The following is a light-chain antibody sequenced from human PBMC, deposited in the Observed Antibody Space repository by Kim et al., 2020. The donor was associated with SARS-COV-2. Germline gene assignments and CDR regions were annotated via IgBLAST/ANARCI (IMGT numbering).Light chain of an antibody. CDR1: SGHSTYA. Sequence: QPVLTQSPSAAASLGASVKLTCTLSSGHSTYAIAWHQQQPEKGPRYLMKVNSDGSLHKGDGIPDRFSGSSSGAERYLSISSLQSEDEGDYYCQTWDTGIRVFGGGTQLTVL. CDR3: QTWDTGIRV. CDR2: VNSDGSL. J-gene: IGLJ3*02. V-gene: IGLV4-69*01.